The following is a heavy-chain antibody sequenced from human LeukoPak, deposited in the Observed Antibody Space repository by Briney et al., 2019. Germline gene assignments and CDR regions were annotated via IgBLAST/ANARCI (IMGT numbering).Heavy chain of an antibody. V-gene: IGHV4-39*02. CDR3: TRDIAVQWFYS. J-gene: IGHJ5*01. Sequence: PSETLSLTCTVSGDSISGSAYWGWTRQPPGKGLEWIGSISYSGTTYYNPSLRSRVSISADTSNNQFSLQLSSVTAADTAVYYCTRDIAVQWFYSWGQGTLVTVSS. D-gene: IGHD2-15*01. CDR2: ISYSGTT. CDR1: GDSISGSAY.